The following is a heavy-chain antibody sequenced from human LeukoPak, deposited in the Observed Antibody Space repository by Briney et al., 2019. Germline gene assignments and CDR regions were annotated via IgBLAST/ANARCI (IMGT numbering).Heavy chain of an antibody. V-gene: IGHV3-7*04. CDR1: GFTFSNYW. CDR2: IKEDGSEK. CDR3: AMGPYYYDSSGYYY. J-gene: IGHJ4*02. D-gene: IGHD3-22*01. Sequence: GGSLRLSCAASGFTFSNYWMSWVRQAPGKGLEWKGLEWVANIKEDGSEKYYVDSVKGRFTISRDSAKNTLYLQMNSLRAEDTAVYYCAMGPYYYDSSGYYYWGQGTLVTVSS.